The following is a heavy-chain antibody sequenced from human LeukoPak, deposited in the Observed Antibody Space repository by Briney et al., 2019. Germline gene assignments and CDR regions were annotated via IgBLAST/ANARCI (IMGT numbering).Heavy chain of an antibody. CDR2: ISSSSSSI. CDR1: GFTFSSYS. J-gene: IGHJ6*02. D-gene: IGHD4-23*01. CDR3: ARVNSDYYYYGMDV. Sequence: GGSLRLSCAASGFTFSSYSMNWVRQAPGKGLEWVSYISSSSSSIYYADSVKGRFTVSRDNAKNSLYVQMNSLRDEDTAVYYCARVNSDYYYYGMDVWGQGTTVTVSS. V-gene: IGHV3-48*02.